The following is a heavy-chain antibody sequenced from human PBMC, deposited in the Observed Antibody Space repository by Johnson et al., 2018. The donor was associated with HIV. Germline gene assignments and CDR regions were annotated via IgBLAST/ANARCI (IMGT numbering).Heavy chain of an antibody. D-gene: IGHD5-24*01. CDR2: IGSTGDT. Sequence: VQLVESGGGVVQPGRSLRLSCVASGFTFSSYDMHWVRQATGKGLEWVSGIGSTGDTYYPGSVKGRFTISRQNAKNSLYLQMNSLRAGDTAVYYCAKDGRDDLRAFDIWGQGTMVTVSS. J-gene: IGHJ3*02. V-gene: IGHV3-13*04. CDR1: GFTFSSYD. CDR3: AKDGRDDLRAFDI.